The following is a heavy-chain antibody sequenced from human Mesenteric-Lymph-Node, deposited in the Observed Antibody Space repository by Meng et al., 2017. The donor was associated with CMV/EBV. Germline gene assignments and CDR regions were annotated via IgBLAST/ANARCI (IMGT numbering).Heavy chain of an antibody. J-gene: IGHJ5*02. CDR1: GVSINNDNW. V-gene: IGHV4-4*02. CDR3: ARHNWDYVGNWFDP. Sequence: VSGVSINNDNWWSWVRQPPGKGLEWIAEMYHTGSANYNPSLKSRVTISLDESKNHFSLRLTSVTAADTAIYYCARHNWDYVGNWFDPWGPGTLVTVSS. CDR2: MYHTGSA. D-gene: IGHD1-7*01.